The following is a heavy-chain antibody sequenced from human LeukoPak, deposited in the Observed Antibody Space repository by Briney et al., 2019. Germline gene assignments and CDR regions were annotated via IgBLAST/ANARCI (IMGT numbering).Heavy chain of an antibody. CDR1: GFSFSSSW. CDR2: INDDETST. D-gene: IGHD2-21*01. Sequence: GGSLRLSCAASGFSFSSSWMHWVRQVPGKGLEWVSRINDDETSTTYAESVKGRFTISRDNAKNTLFLQMNSLRAEDTAVYYCVRDNYSYRLDVWGQGTLVTVSS. V-gene: IGHV3-74*01. J-gene: IGHJ4*02. CDR3: VRDNYSYRLDV.